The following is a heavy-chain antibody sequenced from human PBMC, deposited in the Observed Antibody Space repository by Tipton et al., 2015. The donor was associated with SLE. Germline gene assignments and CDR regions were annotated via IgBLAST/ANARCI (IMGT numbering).Heavy chain of an antibody. Sequence: TLSLTCSVYGGSFSDYYWSWIRQTPGEGLEWIGEINHTGGTNYNPSLESRVTMSVDTSKNQFSLKLSSVTAADTALYYCAGALDTTMGPFDYWGQGTLVTVSS. J-gene: IGHJ4*02. D-gene: IGHD5-18*01. V-gene: IGHV4-34*10. CDR3: AGALDTTMGPFDY. CDR1: GGSFSDYY. CDR2: INHTGGT.